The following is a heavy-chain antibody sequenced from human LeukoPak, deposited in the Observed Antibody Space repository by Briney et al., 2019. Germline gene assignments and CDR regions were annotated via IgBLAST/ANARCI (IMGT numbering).Heavy chain of an antibody. Sequence: GGSLRLSCAASGFTFSSYEMNWVRQAPGKGLEWVSYISSSGSTIYYADSVKGRFTISRDNAKNSLYLQMNSLRAEDTAVYYCARDLSHYYDSSGPWDIWGQGTMVTVSS. V-gene: IGHV3-48*03. J-gene: IGHJ3*02. D-gene: IGHD3-22*01. CDR1: GFTFSSYE. CDR3: ARDLSHYYDSSGPWDI. CDR2: ISSSGSTI.